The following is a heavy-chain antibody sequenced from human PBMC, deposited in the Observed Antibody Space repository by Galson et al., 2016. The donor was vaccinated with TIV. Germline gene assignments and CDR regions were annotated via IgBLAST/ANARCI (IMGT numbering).Heavy chain of an antibody. D-gene: IGHD1-1*01. Sequence: SLRLSCAASGFTFSNYWMYWVRQVPGKGLVWVSRLNNDGSRTAYADSVNFRFTISRDNAKNTLFLQMNSLRADDTALYYCARGLYEGYSVGLDSWGQGTLVTVAS. CDR1: GFTFSNYW. V-gene: IGHV3-74*01. CDR2: LNNDGSRT. J-gene: IGHJ4*02. CDR3: ARGLYEGYSVGLDS.